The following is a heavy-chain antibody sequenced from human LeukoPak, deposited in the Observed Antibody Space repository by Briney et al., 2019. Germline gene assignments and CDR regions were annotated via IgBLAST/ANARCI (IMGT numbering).Heavy chain of an antibody. J-gene: IGHJ5*02. CDR1: GGSISSYY. D-gene: IGHD2-2*01. Sequence: SETLSLTCTVSGGSISSYYWSWTRQPPGKGLEWIGYIYYSGSTNYNPSLKSRVTISVDTSKNQFSLKLSSVTAADTAVYYCARARARYCSSTSCDWFDPWGQGTLVTVSS. CDR3: ARARARYCSSTSCDWFDP. CDR2: IYYSGST. V-gene: IGHV4-59*01.